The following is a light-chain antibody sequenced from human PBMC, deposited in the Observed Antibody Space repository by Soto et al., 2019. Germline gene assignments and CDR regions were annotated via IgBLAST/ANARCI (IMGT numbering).Light chain of an antibody. CDR2: WAS. CDR1: QSVLYSSNNKNY. V-gene: IGKV4-1*01. Sequence: DIVMTQSPDSLAVSLGERATINCKSSQSVLYSSNNKNYLAWYQQKPGQPPKLLIYWASTRESGDPDRFSGSGYGTEFTLTISSLQAEDVAVYYCQQDYSTPWTFGQGTKVEIK. CDR3: QQDYSTPWT. J-gene: IGKJ1*01.